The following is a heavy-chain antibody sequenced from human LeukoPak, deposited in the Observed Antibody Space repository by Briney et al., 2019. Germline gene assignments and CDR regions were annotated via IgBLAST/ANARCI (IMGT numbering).Heavy chain of an antibody. CDR2: INHSGST. Sequence: PSETLSLTCAVYGGSFSGYYWSWIRQPPGKGLEWIGEINHSGSTNHNPSLKSRVTISVDTSKNQFSLKLSSVTAADTAVYYCARGVRDYVWGSYRTIWLYDYWGQGTLVTVSS. J-gene: IGHJ4*02. CDR3: ARGVRDYVWGSYRTIWLYDY. D-gene: IGHD3-16*01. V-gene: IGHV4-34*01. CDR1: GGSFSGYY.